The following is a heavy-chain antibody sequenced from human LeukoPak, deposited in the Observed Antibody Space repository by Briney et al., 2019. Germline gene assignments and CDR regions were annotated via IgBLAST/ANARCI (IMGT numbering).Heavy chain of an antibody. CDR3: ARDVGATTSYCDY. J-gene: IGHJ4*02. CDR1: GGSISSSH. CDR2: SYCTGST. Sequence: SETLSLTCSVSGGSISSSHWNWIRQPPGEGLEWVGYSYCTGSTNYNPSLKSRVTISLDTSKNQFSLRLSSVTAADTAVYYCARDVGATTSYCDYWGLGPLVTVSS. D-gene: IGHD1-26*01. V-gene: IGHV4-59*01.